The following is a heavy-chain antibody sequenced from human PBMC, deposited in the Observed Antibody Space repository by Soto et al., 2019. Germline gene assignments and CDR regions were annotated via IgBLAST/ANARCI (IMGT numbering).Heavy chain of an antibody. CDR1: GYTFTGYY. J-gene: IGHJ6*02. Sequence: QVQLVQSGAEVKKPGASVKVSCKASGYTFTGYYMHWVRQAPGQGLEWMGWINPNSGGTNYAQQFQGWVTMTRDTSISTAYMELSRLRSDDTAVYYCARTSTVTTFDYYYCMDVSCQGTTVTVSS. V-gene: IGHV1-2*04. D-gene: IGHD4-17*01. CDR3: ARTSTVTTFDYYYCMDV. CDR2: INPNSGGT.